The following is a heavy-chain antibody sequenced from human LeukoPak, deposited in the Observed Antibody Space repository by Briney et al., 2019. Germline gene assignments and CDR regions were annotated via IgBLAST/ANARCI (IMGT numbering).Heavy chain of an antibody. CDR2: LSGSGGST. CDR1: GFTFSSYA. V-gene: IGHV3-23*01. Sequence: GWSLRLSCAASGFTFSSYAMSWVRQPPGKGLEWVSTLSGSGGSTYYADSVKGRFTISRDNSKNTMYLQMNSLRADDTAVYYCARVKAIGSEADYWGQGTLVTVSS. D-gene: IGHD6-25*01. J-gene: IGHJ4*02. CDR3: ARVKAIGSEADY.